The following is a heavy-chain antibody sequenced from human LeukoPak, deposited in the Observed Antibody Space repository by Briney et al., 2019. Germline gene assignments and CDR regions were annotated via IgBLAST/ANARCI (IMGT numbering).Heavy chain of an antibody. CDR3: ARDRDSSSWFPHFDY. J-gene: IGHJ4*02. V-gene: IGHV3-74*01. Sequence: TGGSLRLSCAASGLTFSSYWMHWVRQAPGKGLVWVSRINSDGSSTSYADSVKGRFTISRDNSKNTLYLQMNSLRAEDTAVYYCARDRDSSSWFPHFDYWGQGTLVTVSS. CDR2: INSDGSST. D-gene: IGHD6-13*01. CDR1: GLTFSSYW.